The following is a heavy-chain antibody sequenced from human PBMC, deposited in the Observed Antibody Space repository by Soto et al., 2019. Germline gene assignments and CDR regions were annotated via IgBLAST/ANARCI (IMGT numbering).Heavy chain of an antibody. J-gene: IGHJ4*02. Sequence: QLQLQESGPGLVKPSETLSLTCTVSGGSISSSSYYWGWIRQPPGKGLEWIGSIYYSGRTYYNPSLKSRVTISVDTSKNQFSLKLSSVTAADTAVYYCARIRISSSSAEGSVVDYWGQGTLVTVSS. V-gene: IGHV4-39*01. D-gene: IGHD6-6*01. CDR1: GGSISSSSYY. CDR3: ARIRISSSSAEGSVVDY. CDR2: IYYSGRT.